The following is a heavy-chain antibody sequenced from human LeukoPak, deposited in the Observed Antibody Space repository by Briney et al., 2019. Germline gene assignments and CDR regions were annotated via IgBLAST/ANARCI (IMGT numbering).Heavy chain of an antibody. J-gene: IGHJ6*03. Sequence: GGSLRLSCAASGFTFSSYWMSWVRQAPGKGLEWVANIKQDGSENYYVDSVKGRFTISRDNAKNSLYLQMNSLRAEDTAVYYCARAGYDILTGYNRYYYYYYYMDVWGKGTTVTVSS. CDR3: ARAGYDILTGYNRYYYYYYYMDV. V-gene: IGHV3-7*01. CDR2: IKQDGSEN. D-gene: IGHD3-9*01. CDR1: GFTFSSYW.